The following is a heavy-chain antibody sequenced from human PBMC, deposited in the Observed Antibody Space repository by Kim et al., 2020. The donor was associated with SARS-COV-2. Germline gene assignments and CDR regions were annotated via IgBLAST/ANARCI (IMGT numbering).Heavy chain of an antibody. CDR1: GFTFSSYA. V-gene: IGHV3-64D*09. Sequence: GGSLRLSCSASGFTFSSYAMHWVRQAAGKGLEYVSAISSNGASTYYVDSVKGRFTISRDNSKNTLYLQMSSLRAEDTAVYYCVKDNVRQLWLVDANYFYYWGPGAPV. CDR2: ISSNGAST. J-gene: IGHJ4*02. CDR3: VKDNVRQLWLVDANYFYY. D-gene: IGHD5-18*01.